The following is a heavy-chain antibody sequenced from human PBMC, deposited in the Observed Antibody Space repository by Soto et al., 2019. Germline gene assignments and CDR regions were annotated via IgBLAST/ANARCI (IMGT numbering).Heavy chain of an antibody. Sequence: QVQLVESGGGVVQPGRSLRLTCAASGFTFSSYAMHWVRQAPGKGLEWVAVISYDGSNKYYADSVKGRFTISRDNSKNTLYLQMNSLRAEDTAVYYCARGRYDYYYGMDVWGQGTTVTVSS. J-gene: IGHJ6*02. CDR2: ISYDGSNK. CDR3: ARGRYDYYYGMDV. V-gene: IGHV3-30-3*01. CDR1: GFTFSSYA.